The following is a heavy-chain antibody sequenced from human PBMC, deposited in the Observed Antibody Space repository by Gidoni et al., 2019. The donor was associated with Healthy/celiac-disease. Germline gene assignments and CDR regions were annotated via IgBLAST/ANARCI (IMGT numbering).Heavy chain of an antibody. J-gene: IGHJ4*02. D-gene: IGHD6-19*01. V-gene: IGHV4-39*01. Sequence: QLQLQESGPGLVKPSETLSLTCTVPGGSISSSSYCWGWIRQPPGKGLEWIGSIYYNGSTYYNPSLKSRVTISVDTSKNQFSLKLSSVTAADTAVYYCARLAYSSGSRFQSYYFDYWGQGTLVTVSS. CDR1: GGSISSSSYC. CDR2: IYYNGST. CDR3: ARLAYSSGSRFQSYYFDY.